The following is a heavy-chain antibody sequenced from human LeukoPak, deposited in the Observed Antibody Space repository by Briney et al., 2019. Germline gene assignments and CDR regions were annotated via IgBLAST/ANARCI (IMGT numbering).Heavy chain of an antibody. V-gene: IGHV3-21*01. CDR1: GFTFSSYS. D-gene: IGHD4-23*01. CDR3: ARAVGGKGYFDY. CDR2: ISSSSSYI. J-gene: IGHJ4*02. Sequence: GGSLRLSCAASGFTFSSYSMNWVRQAPGKGLEWVSSISSSSSYIYYADSVKGRFTISRDNAKNSLYLQMNSLRAEETAVYYCARAVGGKGYFDYWGQGILVTVSS.